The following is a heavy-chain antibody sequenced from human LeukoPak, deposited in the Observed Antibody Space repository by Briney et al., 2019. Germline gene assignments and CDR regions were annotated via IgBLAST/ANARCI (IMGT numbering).Heavy chain of an antibody. V-gene: IGHV3-23*01. J-gene: IGHJ4*02. CDR1: GFTFSTYL. Sequence: GGSLRLSCAASGFTFSTYLMHWVRQAPGKGLEWVSAIVGTDDNTYYADSVKGRFTVSRDTSKNTLHLQMNSLRVEDTAVYYCAKDRGNWGQGTLVTVSS. CDR3: AKDRGN. CDR2: IVGTDDNT.